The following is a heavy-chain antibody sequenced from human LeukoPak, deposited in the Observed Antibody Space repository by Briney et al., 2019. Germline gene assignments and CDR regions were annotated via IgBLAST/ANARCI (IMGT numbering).Heavy chain of an antibody. J-gene: IGHJ4*02. CDR1: GFTLSDYW. Sequence: GGSLRLPCAASGFTLSDYWMSWVRQAPGKGLEWVANINQDGSDENYVDSVKGRFTISRDDAKNSLYLQMSSLRAEDTAVYYCARESTRERPGCWGQGTQVTVSS. CDR3: ARESTRERPGC. CDR2: INQDGSDE. V-gene: IGHV3-7*01. D-gene: IGHD1-1*01.